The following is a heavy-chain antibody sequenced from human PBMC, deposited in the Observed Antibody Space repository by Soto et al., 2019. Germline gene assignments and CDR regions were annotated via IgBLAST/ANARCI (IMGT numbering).Heavy chain of an antibody. CDR3: AKTVVPALWAFVI. D-gene: IGHD2-21*01. Sequence: VGSLRLSCAASGFTFSSYAMSWVRQAPGKGLEWVSAISGSGGSTYYADSVKGRFTISRDNSKNTLYLQMNSLRAEDTAVYYCAKTVVPALWAFVIWGQGTMVTVSS. CDR2: ISGSGGST. CDR1: GFTFSSYA. V-gene: IGHV3-23*01. J-gene: IGHJ3*02.